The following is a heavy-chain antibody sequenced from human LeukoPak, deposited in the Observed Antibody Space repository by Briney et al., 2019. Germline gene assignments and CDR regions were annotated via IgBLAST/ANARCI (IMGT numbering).Heavy chain of an antibody. J-gene: IGHJ4*02. D-gene: IGHD6-13*01. CDR1: GVTFSSYA. Sequence: PGGSLRLSCEASGVTFSSYAMSWVRQAPGRGPEWASAISGSGGSTYYADSVKGRFTISRDNSKNTLYLQMNSLRAEDTAVYYCAKGGEQQLDYYFDYWGQGTLVTVSS. CDR2: ISGSGGST. V-gene: IGHV3-23*01. CDR3: AKGGEQQLDYYFDY.